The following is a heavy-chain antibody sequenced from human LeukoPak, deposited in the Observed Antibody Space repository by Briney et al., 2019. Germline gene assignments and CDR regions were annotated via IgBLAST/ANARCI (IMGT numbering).Heavy chain of an antibody. CDR1: GFTFSTHG. J-gene: IGHJ6*02. D-gene: IGHD2-8*01. CDR3: ARDAEGYCTNGVCPREYYYYYGMDV. V-gene: IGHV3-48*03. Sequence: GGSLRLSCVGSGFTFSTHGMNWVRQAPGKGLEWLSFISRAGFEIHYAASVEGRFTVSRDNAKNTLYLEMTSLRDEDTAVYYCARDAEGYCTNGVCPREYYYYYGMDVWGQGTTVTVSS. CDR2: ISRAGFEI.